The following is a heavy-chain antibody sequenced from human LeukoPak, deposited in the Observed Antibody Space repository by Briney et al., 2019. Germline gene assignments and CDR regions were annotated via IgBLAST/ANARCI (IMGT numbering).Heavy chain of an antibody. D-gene: IGHD3-9*01. Sequence: SETLSLTCTVSGGSISSGGYYWSWIRQHPGKGLEWIGYIYYSGSTYYNPSLKSRVTISVDTSKNQFSLKLSSVTAADTAVYYCAREPCDILTGYYNPSGMDVWGQGTTVTVSS. CDR1: GGSISSGGYY. V-gene: IGHV4-31*03. CDR2: IYYSGST. CDR3: AREPCDILTGYYNPSGMDV. J-gene: IGHJ6*02.